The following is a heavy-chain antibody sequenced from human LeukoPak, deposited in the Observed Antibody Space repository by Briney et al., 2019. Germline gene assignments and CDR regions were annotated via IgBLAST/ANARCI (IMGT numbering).Heavy chain of an antibody. V-gene: IGHV1-69*13. J-gene: IGHJ6*03. CDR2: IIPIFGTA. CDR1: GGTFSSYA. Sequence: RASVKVSCKASGGTFSSYAISWMRQAPGQGLEWMGGIIPIFGTANYAQKFQGRVTITADESTSTAYMELSSLRSEDTAVYYCARRLDYYYYMDVWGKGTTVTVSS. CDR3: ARRLDYYYYMDV. D-gene: IGHD5/OR15-5a*01.